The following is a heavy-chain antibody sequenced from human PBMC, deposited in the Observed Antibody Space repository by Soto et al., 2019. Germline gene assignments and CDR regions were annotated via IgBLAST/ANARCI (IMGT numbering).Heavy chain of an antibody. V-gene: IGHV3-21*01. Sequence: PRGPLRLSRAVARFTINSSSMNRIRQVLGKGLEWVSSISSFSNYMYYTDSVKGRFTISRDNARNSLYLQMNSLRAEDTAVYYCARDPYQSSNYYGSEFDYWGQGILVTVS. CDR3: ARDPYQSSNYYGSEFDY. CDR1: RFTINSSS. D-gene: IGHD3-10*01. CDR2: ISSFSNYM. J-gene: IGHJ4*02.